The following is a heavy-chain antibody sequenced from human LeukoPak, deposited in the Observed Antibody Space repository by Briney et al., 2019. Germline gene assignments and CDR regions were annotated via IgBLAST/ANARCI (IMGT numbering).Heavy chain of an antibody. J-gene: IGHJ4*02. CDR2: IIPIFGTA. D-gene: IGHD3-22*01. V-gene: IGHV1-69*13. CDR3: ARGFYDSSGYHPLDY. Sequence: SVKVSCKASGGTFSSYAISWERQAPGQGLEWMGGIIPIFGTANYAQKFQGRVTITADESTSTAYMELSSLRSEDTAVYYCARGFYDSSGYHPLDYWGQGTLVTVSS. CDR1: GGTFSSYA.